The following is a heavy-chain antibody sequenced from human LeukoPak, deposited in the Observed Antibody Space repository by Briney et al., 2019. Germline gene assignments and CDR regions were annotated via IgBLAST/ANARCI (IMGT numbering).Heavy chain of an antibody. J-gene: IGHJ5*02. CDR1: GGSISSYY. CDR2: IYYSGST. Sequence: SETLSLTCTVSGGSISSYYWSWIRQPPGKGLEWIGYIYYSGSTNYNPSLKSRVTISVDTSKNQFSLKLSSVTAADTAVYYCARDKGTGWFDPRGQGTLVTVSS. V-gene: IGHV4-59*01. CDR3: ARDKGTGWFDP. D-gene: IGHD1-14*01.